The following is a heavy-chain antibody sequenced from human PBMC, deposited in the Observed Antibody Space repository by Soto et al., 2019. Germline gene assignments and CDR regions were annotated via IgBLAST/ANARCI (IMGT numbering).Heavy chain of an antibody. Sequence: EVQLVESGGGLVQPGRSLRLSCAASGFTFDDYAMHWVRQAPGKGLEWVSGISWNSGSIGYADSVKGRFTISRDNAKNSLYLQMNSLRAEDTALYYCAKGGSITMVGFGWFDPWGQGTLVTVSS. J-gene: IGHJ5*02. CDR1: GFTFDDYA. CDR2: ISWNSGSI. CDR3: AKGGSITMVGFGWFDP. V-gene: IGHV3-9*01. D-gene: IGHD3-10*01.